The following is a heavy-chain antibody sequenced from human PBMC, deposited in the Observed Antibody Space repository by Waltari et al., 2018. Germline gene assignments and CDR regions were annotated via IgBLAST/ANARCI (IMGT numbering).Heavy chain of an antibody. CDR3: ARHMTTVTTSSFDY. J-gene: IGHJ4*02. V-gene: IGHV4-4*07. D-gene: IGHD4-17*01. Sequence: QVQLQESGPGLVKPSETLSLTCTVSGGSISSYYWSWIRQPAGKGLEWIGRIYTSGSPNYNPPLKSRVTMSVDTSKNQFSLKLSSVTAADMALYYCARHMTTVTTSSFDYWGQGALVTVSS. CDR1: GGSISSYY. CDR2: IYTSGSP.